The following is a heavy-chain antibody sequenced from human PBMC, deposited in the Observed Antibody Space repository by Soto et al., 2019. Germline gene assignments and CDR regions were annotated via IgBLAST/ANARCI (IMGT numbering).Heavy chain of an antibody. CDR1: GFTFSSYW. V-gene: IGHV3-7*05. CDR3: ARDVEYCSGGSCSDLYYYYGMDV. Sequence: GGSLRLSCAASGFTFSSYWMSWVRQAPGKGLEWVANIKQDGSEKYYVDSVKGRFTIARDKAKNSLYLQMNSLRAEDTAVYYCARDVEYCSGGSCSDLYYYYGMDVWGQGTTVTVSS. D-gene: IGHD2-15*01. CDR2: IKQDGSEK. J-gene: IGHJ6*02.